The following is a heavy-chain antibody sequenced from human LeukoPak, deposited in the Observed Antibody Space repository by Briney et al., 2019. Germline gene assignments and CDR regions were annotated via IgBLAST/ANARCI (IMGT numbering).Heavy chain of an antibody. Sequence: PSETLSLTCAVYGGPFSGYYWSWIRQPPGKGLEWIGEINHSGSTNYNPSLKSRVTISVDTSKNQFSLNLSSVTAADTAVYYCARRIWYHDILTAYNIWGQGTPVTVSS. CDR2: INHSGST. V-gene: IGHV4-34*01. D-gene: IGHD3-9*01. CDR3: ARRIWYHDILTAYNI. J-gene: IGHJ4*02. CDR1: GGPFSGYY.